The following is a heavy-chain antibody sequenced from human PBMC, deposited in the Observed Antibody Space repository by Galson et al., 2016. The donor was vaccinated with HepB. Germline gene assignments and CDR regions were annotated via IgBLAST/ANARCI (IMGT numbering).Heavy chain of an antibody. Sequence: SLRLSCAASGFTFSSYAMSWVRQAPGKGLEWVSGISGSGYSTFYADSVQGRFTISRDNSKSTLYLQMNGLRAEDTAVYYCAKAEGLSASGYWLADSWGQGTLVTVSS. V-gene: IGHV3-23*01. CDR2: ISGSGYST. D-gene: IGHD5-12*01. CDR3: AKAEGLSASGYWLADS. J-gene: IGHJ4*02. CDR1: GFTFSSYA.